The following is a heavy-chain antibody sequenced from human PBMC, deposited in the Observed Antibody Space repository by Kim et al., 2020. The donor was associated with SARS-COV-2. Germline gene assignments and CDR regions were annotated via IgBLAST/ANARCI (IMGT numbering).Heavy chain of an antibody. V-gene: IGHV1-8*01. J-gene: IGHJ6*03. CDR1: GYTFTSYD. D-gene: IGHD3-16*01. CDR3: ARTPYVLTAGIPIPYYYYMDV. Sequence: ASVKVSCKASGYTFTSYDINWVRQATGQGLEWMGWMNPNSGNTGYAQKFQGRVTMTRNTSISTAYMELSSLRSEDTAVYYCARTPYVLTAGIPIPYYYYMDVWGKGTTVTVSS. CDR2: MNPNSGNT.